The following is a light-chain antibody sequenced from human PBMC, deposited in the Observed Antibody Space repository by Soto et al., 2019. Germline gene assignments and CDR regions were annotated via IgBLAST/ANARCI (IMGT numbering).Light chain of an antibody. CDR3: QQYGSSPWT. V-gene: IGKV3-20*01. CDR2: GAS. J-gene: IGKJ1*01. Sequence: EIVLMQSPGTLSLSPGETAALSCRASQSVSSSYLAWYQQKPGQAPRLLIYGASSRATGIPDRFGGSGSGTDFTLTISRLEPEDFAVYYCQQYGSSPWTFGQGTKVDIK. CDR1: QSVSSSY.